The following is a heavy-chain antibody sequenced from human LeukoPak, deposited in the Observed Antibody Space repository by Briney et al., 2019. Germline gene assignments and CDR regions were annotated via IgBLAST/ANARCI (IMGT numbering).Heavy chain of an antibody. J-gene: IGHJ4*02. CDR3: RFYISGSDY. CDR1: GFTFSTSA. CDR2: IRPSDDTT. D-gene: IGHD3-22*01. V-gene: IGHV3-23*01. Sequence: GSLRLSCEVFGFTFSTSAMSWVRQAPGKGLEWVSGIRPSDDTTYYVDSVKGRFTVSRDNSKNTLYLQMHSLRVEDTAVYYCRFYISGSDYWGQGTLVTVSS.